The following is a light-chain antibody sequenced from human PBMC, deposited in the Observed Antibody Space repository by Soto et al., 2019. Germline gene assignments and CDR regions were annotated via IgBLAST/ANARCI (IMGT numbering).Light chain of an antibody. Sequence: EIALTQSPGNLSLSPGERATLSCRASQSVSSYLAWYQQKPGPAPRLLIYAASNRATGIPARFSGGGSGTDFPLTISSLAPEDFAVYYCHQRSNWITFGQGTRLEIK. CDR2: AAS. J-gene: IGKJ5*01. V-gene: IGKV3-11*01. CDR1: QSVSSY. CDR3: HQRSNWIT.